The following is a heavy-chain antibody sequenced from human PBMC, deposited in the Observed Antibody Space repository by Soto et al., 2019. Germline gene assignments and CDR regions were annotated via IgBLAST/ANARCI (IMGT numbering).Heavy chain of an antibody. J-gene: IGHJ5*02. V-gene: IGHV1-3*01. CDR2: INAGNGNT. CDR3: ARDGAPHRYCSGGSCYFPWFDP. D-gene: IGHD2-15*01. CDR1: GYTFTSYA. Sequence: ASVKVSCKASGYTFTSYAMHWVRQAPGQRFEWMGWINAGNGNTKYSQKFQGRVTITRDTSASTAYMELSSLRSEDTAVYYCARDGAPHRYCSGGSCYFPWFDPWGQGTLVTVSS.